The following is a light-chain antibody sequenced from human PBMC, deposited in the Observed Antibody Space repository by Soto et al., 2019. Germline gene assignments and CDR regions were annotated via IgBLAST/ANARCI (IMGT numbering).Light chain of an antibody. CDR1: XXXXXW. Sequence: DIQMTQSPXXXXGSVXXXXXXXXRXXXXXXXWLACYQQKPGKAPKLLIYKASTLKSGATSRFSGSGSGTEFTLTISSLQPDDFATYYCQHYNSYSEAFGQGTKVELK. J-gene: IGKJ1*01. V-gene: IGKV1-5*03. CDR3: QHYNSYSEA. CDR2: KAS.